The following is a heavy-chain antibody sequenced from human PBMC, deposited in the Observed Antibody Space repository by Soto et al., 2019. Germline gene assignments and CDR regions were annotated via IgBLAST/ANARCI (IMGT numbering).Heavy chain of an antibody. CDR2: ISWNSGSI. CDR3: IKKRHCSGGSCYNDAFDI. D-gene: IGHD2-15*01. V-gene: IGHV3-9*01. Sequence: EVQLVESGGGLVQPGRSLRLSCAASGFTFNDYAMHWVRQDPGKGLEWVSSISWNSGSIGYADSVKGRFTISRDNAKNSLYLQMNSMRVEDTALYYCIKKRHCSGGSCYNDAFDIWGQGTMVTVSS. CDR1: GFTFNDYA. J-gene: IGHJ3*02.